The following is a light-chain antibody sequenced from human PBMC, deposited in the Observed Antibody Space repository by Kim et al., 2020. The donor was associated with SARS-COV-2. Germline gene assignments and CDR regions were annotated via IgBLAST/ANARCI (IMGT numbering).Light chain of an antibody. CDR3: QQSVTSRT. V-gene: IGKV3-20*01. CDR1: QSVTSNY. Sequence: IVLTQSPGTLSLSPGERATLSCRASQSVTSNYLAWYQQKPGQAPRVLIYGASNRATGIPDRFSGSGSGTDFTLTISRLEPEDFAVYYCQQSVTSRTFGQGTKVDIK. CDR2: GAS. J-gene: IGKJ1*01.